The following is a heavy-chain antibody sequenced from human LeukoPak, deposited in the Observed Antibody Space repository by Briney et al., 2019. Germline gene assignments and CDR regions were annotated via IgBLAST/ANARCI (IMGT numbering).Heavy chain of an antibody. CDR1: GFTFNNAW. CDR3: TTDKADIVVVPAAIYNYYYMDV. V-gene: IGHV3-15*01. J-gene: IGHJ6*03. Sequence: GGSLRLSCAASGFTFNNAWMSWVRQAPGKGLEWVGRIKSKTDGGTTDYAAPVKVRFTISRDDSKNTLYLQMNSLKTEDTAVYYCTTDKADIVVVPAAIYNYYYMDVWGKGTTVTVSS. CDR2: IKSKTDGGTT. D-gene: IGHD2-2*01.